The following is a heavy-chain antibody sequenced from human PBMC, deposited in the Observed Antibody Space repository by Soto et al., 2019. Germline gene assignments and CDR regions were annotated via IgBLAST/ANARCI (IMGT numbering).Heavy chain of an antibody. D-gene: IGHD2-15*01. CDR1: GFSLNTNGMS. V-gene: IGHV2-5*02. Sequence: ITLRESGPTLVRPTQTLTLTCTFSGFSLNTNGMSVGWIRQPPGKALEWLAHIYWDDDKRYSPSLQTTPTITKDTSKNQVVLIMTNMDPVDTATYYCARLFGGCYFDYWGQGTLVTVSS. J-gene: IGHJ4*02. CDR3: ARLFGGCYFDY. CDR2: IYWDDDK.